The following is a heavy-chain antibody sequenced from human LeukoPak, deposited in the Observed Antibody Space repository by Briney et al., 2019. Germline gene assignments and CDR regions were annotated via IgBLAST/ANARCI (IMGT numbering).Heavy chain of an antibody. CDR1: GFSVSNNF. J-gene: IGHJ4*02. Sequence: PGGSLRLSCAVSGFSVSNNFMSWVRQAPGRGLGYVSIIYSGGLTYYADSVKGRFTISRDNSKNTLYLQMNSLRAEDTAVYYCACYPSSSNYWGQGTLVTVSS. CDR2: IYSGGLT. D-gene: IGHD5-18*01. CDR3: ACYPSSSNY. V-gene: IGHV3-53*01.